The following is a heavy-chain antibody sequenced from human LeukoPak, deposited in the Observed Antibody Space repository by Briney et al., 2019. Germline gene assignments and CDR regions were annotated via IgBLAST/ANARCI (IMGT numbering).Heavy chain of an antibody. J-gene: IGHJ4*02. CDR1: EFXFTTYG. CDR3: ARDWKTNSFDY. V-gene: IGHV3-33*01. CDR2: IYYDGSNI. Sequence: GESLKISCAASEFXFTTYGMDWVRQAPGKGLEWVAFIYYDGSNIYYADYVKGRFTISRDISKSTLYLQMDSLRAEDTAIYYCARDWKTNSFDYWGQGTLVTVSS. D-gene: IGHD1-1*01.